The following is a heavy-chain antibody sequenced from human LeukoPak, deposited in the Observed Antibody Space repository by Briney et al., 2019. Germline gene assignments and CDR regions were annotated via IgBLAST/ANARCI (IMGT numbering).Heavy chain of an antibody. CDR3: ARGVGILTGYQNNNWFDP. CDR1: GGSFSGYY. D-gene: IGHD3-9*01. CDR2: INHSGST. V-gene: IGHV4-34*01. Sequence: SETLSLTCAVYGGSFSGYYWSWIRQPPGKGLEWIGEINHSGSTNYNPSLKSRVTISVDTSKNQFSLKLSSVTAADTAVYYCARGVGILTGYQNNNWFDPWGQGTLVTVSS. J-gene: IGHJ5*02.